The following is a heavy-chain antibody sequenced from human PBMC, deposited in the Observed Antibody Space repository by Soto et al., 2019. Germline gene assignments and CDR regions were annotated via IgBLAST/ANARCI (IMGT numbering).Heavy chain of an antibody. V-gene: IGHV1-69*13. D-gene: IGHD2-2*01. CDR3: ARDPYQLPRTHYYYYGMDV. CDR1: GGTFSSYA. J-gene: IGHJ6*02. CDR2: IIPIFGTA. Sequence: GASVKVSCKASGGTFSSYAISWVRQAPGQGLEWMGGIIPIFGTANYAQKFQGRVTITADESTSTAYMELSSLRSEDTAVYYCARDPYQLPRTHYYYYGMDVWGQGTTVTVSS.